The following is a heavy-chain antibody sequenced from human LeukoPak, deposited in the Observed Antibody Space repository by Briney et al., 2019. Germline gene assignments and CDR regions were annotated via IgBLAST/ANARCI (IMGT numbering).Heavy chain of an antibody. CDR3: ARHRGPRGSGWYRLGWYFDY. V-gene: IGHV4-30-4*08. CDR2: IYYSGST. D-gene: IGHD6-19*01. CDR1: GGSISSGDYY. Sequence: SQTLSLTCTVSGGSISSGDYYWSWIRQPPGKGLEWIGYIYYSGSTYYNPSLKSRVTISVDTSKNQFSLKLSSVTAADTAVYYCARHRGPRGSGWYRLGWYFDYWGQGTLVTVSS. J-gene: IGHJ4*02.